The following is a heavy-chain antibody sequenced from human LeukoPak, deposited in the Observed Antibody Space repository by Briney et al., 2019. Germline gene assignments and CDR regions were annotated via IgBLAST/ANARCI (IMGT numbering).Heavy chain of an antibody. CDR3: ARTEATAGTYWFDP. CDR1: GGSISSYY. V-gene: IGHV4-59*01. CDR2: IYYSGGT. Sequence: SETLSLTCTVSGGSISSYYWSWIRQPPGKGLEWIGYIYYSGGTNYNPSLKSRVTISVDTSKNQFSLKLSSVTAADTAVYYCARTEATAGTYWFDPWGQGTLVTVSS. D-gene: IGHD6-13*01. J-gene: IGHJ5*02.